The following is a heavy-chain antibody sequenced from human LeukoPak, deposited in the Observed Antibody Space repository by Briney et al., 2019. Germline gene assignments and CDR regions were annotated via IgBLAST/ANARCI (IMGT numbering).Heavy chain of an antibody. D-gene: IGHD4-17*01. CDR3: ARGKKSFDGDYQGNWFDP. J-gene: IGHJ5*02. CDR1: GYTFTGYY. Sequence: GASVKVSCKASGYTFTGYYMHWVRQAPGQGLEWMGWINPNSGGTNYAQKFQGRVTMTRDTSISTAYMELSRLRSDDTAVYHCARGKKSFDGDYQGNWFDPWGQGTLVTVSS. CDR2: INPNSGGT. V-gene: IGHV1-2*02.